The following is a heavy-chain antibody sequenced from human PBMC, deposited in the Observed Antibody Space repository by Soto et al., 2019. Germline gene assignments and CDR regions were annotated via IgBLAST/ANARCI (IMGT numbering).Heavy chain of an antibody. D-gene: IGHD2-2*01. CDR1: GDSFSSYS. CDR2: IIPSFTLT. J-gene: IGHJ4*02. V-gene: IGHV1-69*02. Sequence: QVQLVQSGAEVKKPGSSVKVSCKASGDSFSSYSVIWVRQAPGQGLGWMGTIIPSFTLTNYAQRFQGRVTITADRSTYTVYMQLNSLRSDDTAVYYCASHFPGHCSTNTCYGAGDYWGQGTLVTVSS. CDR3: ASHFPGHCSTNTCYGAGDY.